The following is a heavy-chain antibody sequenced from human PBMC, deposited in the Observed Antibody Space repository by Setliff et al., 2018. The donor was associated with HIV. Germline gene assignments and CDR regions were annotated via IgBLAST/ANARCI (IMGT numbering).Heavy chain of an antibody. CDR2: IYSSGTT. J-gene: IGHJ6*03. CDR3: ARGVTIFGVVTRHNYYMDV. D-gene: IGHD3-3*01. CDR1: GGSISSYY. V-gene: IGHV4-59*01. Sequence: SETLSLTCTVSGGSISSYYWTWIRQPPGKGLEWIAYIYSSGTTNYNPSLRSRVTISLDTSKDQFSLKLSSVTAADTAVYSCARGVTIFGVVTRHNYYMDVWGKGTTVTVSS.